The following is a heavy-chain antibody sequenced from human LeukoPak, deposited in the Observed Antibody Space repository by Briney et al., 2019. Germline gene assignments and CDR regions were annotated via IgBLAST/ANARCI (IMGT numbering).Heavy chain of an antibody. CDR3: AKRLAAAGTDRLFDY. D-gene: IGHD6-13*01. CDR1: GFTFSSYA. V-gene: IGHV3-23*01. CDR2: ISGSGGST. Sequence: GGSLRLSCAASGFTFSSYAMSWVRQAPGKGLEWVSAISGSGGSTYYADSVKGLFTISRDNSKNTLYLQMNSLRAEDTAVYYCAKRLAAAGTDRLFDYWGQGTLVTVSS. J-gene: IGHJ4*02.